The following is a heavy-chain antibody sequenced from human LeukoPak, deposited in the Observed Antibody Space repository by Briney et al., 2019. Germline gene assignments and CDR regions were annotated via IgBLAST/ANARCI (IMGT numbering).Heavy chain of an antibody. Sequence: GGSQRLSCAASGFTFSSYAMNWVRQAPGKGLEWVSYITNNGTTIYYADSVKGRFTISRDNSKNTLYLQMNSLRAEDTAVYYCARDKIVYYDSSGYKGYYYYYGMDVWGQGTTVTVSS. D-gene: IGHD3-22*01. V-gene: IGHV3-48*03. J-gene: IGHJ6*02. CDR3: ARDKIVYYDSSGYKGYYYYYGMDV. CDR2: ITNNGTTI. CDR1: GFTFSSYA.